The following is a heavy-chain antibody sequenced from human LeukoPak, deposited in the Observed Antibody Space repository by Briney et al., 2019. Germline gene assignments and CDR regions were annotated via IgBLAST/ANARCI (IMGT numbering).Heavy chain of an antibody. D-gene: IGHD1-7*01. Sequence: SETLSLTCTVSGGFISSYYWSWIRQPPGKGLEWIGYIYYSGSTNYNPSLKSRVTISVDTSKNQFSLKLSSVTAADTAVYYCARERKGIWERNYYFDYWGQGTLVTVSS. CDR1: GGFISSYY. J-gene: IGHJ4*02. CDR3: ARERKGIWERNYYFDY. CDR2: IYYSGST. V-gene: IGHV4-59*01.